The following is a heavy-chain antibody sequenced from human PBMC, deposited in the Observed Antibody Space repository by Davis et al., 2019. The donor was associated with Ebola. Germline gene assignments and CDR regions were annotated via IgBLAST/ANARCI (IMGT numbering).Heavy chain of an antibody. CDR2: INPSAGST. J-gene: IGHJ4*02. CDR1: RYTFTMYY. V-gene: IGHV1-46*01. CDR3: ARGCGGDCYSVSDDGTFDY. Sequence: ASVKVSCKASRYTFTMYYIHWVRQAPGQGLEWMGVINPSAGSTNYAQKFQGRVTMTRDTSTSTVYMELSSLRSGDTAVYYCARGCGGDCYSVSDDGTFDYWGQGTLVTVSS. D-gene: IGHD2-21*02.